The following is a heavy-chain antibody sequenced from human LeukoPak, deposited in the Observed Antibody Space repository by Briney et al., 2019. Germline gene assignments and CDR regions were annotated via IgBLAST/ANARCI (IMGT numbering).Heavy chain of an antibody. V-gene: IGHV4-59*08. CDR1: GGSISSYY. CDR2: IYHSGST. D-gene: IGHD3-22*01. Sequence: SETLPLTCTVSGGSISSYYWSWIRQPPGKGLEWIGYIYHSGSTNYNPSLKSRVTISVDTSKNQFSLKLSSVTAADTAVYYCARQGPSKYYYDSSGYYYVDAFDIWGQGTMVTVSS. CDR3: ARQGPSKYYYDSSGYYYVDAFDI. J-gene: IGHJ3*02.